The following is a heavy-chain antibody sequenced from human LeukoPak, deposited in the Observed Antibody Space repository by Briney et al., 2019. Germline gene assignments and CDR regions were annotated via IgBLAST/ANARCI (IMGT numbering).Heavy chain of an antibody. J-gene: IGHJ5*02. CDR2: INPNSGGT. Sequence: GASVKVSCKASGYTFTGYYMHWVRRAPGQGLEWMGWINPNSGGTNYAQKFQGRVTMTRDTSISTAYMELSRLRSDDTAVYYCASDNSVGDVAWWFDPWGQGTLVTVSS. V-gene: IGHV1-2*02. CDR3: ASDNSVGDVAWWFDP. CDR1: GYTFTGYY. D-gene: IGHD1-26*01.